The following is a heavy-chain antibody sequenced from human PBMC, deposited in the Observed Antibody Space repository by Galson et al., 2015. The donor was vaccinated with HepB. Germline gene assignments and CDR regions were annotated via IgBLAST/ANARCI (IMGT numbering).Heavy chain of an antibody. CDR3: ARFHGISITGQFNY. D-gene: IGHD3-3*01. CDR2: IDHSGTA. V-gene: IGHV4-34*01. J-gene: IGHJ4*02. CDR1: GGSFSGFY. Sequence: SETLSLTCAAYGGSFSGFYWSWVRQTPKKGLEWIGEIDHSGTAYYSPSLRSRVTISIDTSKSQFSLSLISVTAADTAVYFCARFHGISITGQFNYWGQGILVTVSS.